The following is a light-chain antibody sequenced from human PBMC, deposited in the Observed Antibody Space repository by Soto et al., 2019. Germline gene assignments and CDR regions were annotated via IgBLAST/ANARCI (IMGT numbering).Light chain of an antibody. CDR1: SSDLAIYNY. V-gene: IGLV2-14*01. CDR2: QVT. CDR3: SSYTGSSNYV. J-gene: IGLJ1*01. Sequence: SALTQPASVSWSPGQSITISSTGTSSDLAIYNYVSWYQQQPGKAPKLMIYQVTNRPSGVSNRFSGSRSGNTASLTISGLQAEDEADYYCSSYTGSSNYVFGTGTKVTVL.